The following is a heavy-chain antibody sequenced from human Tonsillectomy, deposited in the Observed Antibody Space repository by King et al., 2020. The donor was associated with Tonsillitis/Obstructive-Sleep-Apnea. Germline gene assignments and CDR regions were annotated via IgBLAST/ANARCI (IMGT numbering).Heavy chain of an antibody. V-gene: IGHV3-23*04. J-gene: IGHJ4*02. CDR2: ISGSGEST. Sequence: VQLVESGGNLVQPGGSLRLSCEASGLTFSSHAMSWVRQAPGKGLEWVSGISGSGESTYYADSVKGRFTISRDKSKNTLFLQMNSLRAEDTAVYYCASTPYDSGTYYYFDYWGQGTLVTVSS. CDR3: ASTPYDSGTYYYFDY. CDR1: GLTFSSHA. D-gene: IGHD3-10*01.